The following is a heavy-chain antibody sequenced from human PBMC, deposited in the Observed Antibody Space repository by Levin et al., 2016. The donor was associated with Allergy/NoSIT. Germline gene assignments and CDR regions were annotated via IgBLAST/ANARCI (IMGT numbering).Heavy chain of an antibody. V-gene: IGHV5-51*01. CDR3: ASPLSLNTTRDALDL. CDR1: GYNFATNW. Sequence: GESLKISCKASGYNFATNWIGWVRQMPGKGLEWMGIISPYDSTTRYNPSFQGHITISADKSVNTAYLQWSSLEASDTASYFCASPLSLNTTRDALDLWGQGTLVTVAS. D-gene: IGHD1-26*01. CDR2: ISPYDSTT. J-gene: IGHJ3*01.